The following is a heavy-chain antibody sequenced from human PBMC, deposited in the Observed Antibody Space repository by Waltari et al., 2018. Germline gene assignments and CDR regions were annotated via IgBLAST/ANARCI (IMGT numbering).Heavy chain of an antibody. V-gene: IGHV1-69*04. CDR2: IIPILVIT. D-gene: IGHD2-21*02. J-gene: IGHJ5*02. Sequence: QVQLVQSGAEVKKPGSSVKVSCKASDGAFASYSLSWVRQAPGQGLGWMGRIIPILVITNDTQKFQGRVTITADTSTNTAYLELSNLKSEDTAVYYCARGGPATAVWFDPWGQGTLVTVSS. CDR3: ARGGPATAVWFDP. CDR1: DGAFASYS.